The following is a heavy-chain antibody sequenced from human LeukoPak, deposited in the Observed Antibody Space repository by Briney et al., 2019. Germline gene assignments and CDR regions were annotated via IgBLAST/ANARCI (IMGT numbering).Heavy chain of an antibody. D-gene: IGHD3-22*01. CDR1: GFTFSSYA. CDR2: ISGSGGST. V-gene: IGHV3-23*01. J-gene: IGHJ4*02. CDR3: AKDVSSGRFGYFDY. Sequence: GGSLRLSCAASGFTFSSYAMSWVRQAPGKGLEWVSAISGSGGSTYYADSVKGRLTISRDDSKNTLYLQMNSLRAEDTAVYYCAKDVSSGRFGYFDYWGQGTLVTVSS.